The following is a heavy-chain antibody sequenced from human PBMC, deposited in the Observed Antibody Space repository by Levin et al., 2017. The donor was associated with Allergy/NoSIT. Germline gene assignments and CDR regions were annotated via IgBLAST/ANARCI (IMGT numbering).Heavy chain of an antibody. CDR2: SGNKAGRYAT. CDR1: GFSFSDHV. V-gene: IGHV3-72*01. D-gene: IGHD3-10*01. J-gene: IGHJ4*02. CDR3: AKSPEGKGPCDQ. Sequence: PGGSLRLSCAVSGFSFSDHVMDWVRQAPGKGLEWVGRSGNKAGRYATQYGASVKGRFTISRDDSKNSLYLQMNSLKTEDTAVYYCAKSPEGKGPCDQWGQGVLVTVSS.